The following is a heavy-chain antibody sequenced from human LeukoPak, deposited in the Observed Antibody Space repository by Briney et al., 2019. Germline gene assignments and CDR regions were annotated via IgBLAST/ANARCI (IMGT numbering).Heavy chain of an antibody. J-gene: IGHJ4*02. D-gene: IGHD5-18*01. CDR3: ARASRGSAMVENDY. Sequence: ASVKVSCKASGYTFTGYYMHWGRQAPGQGLEWMGWINPNSGGTHYAQKFQGRVTMTRDTSISTAYMELSRLRSDDTAVYYCARASRGSAMVENDYWGQGTLVTVSS. CDR2: INPNSGGT. CDR1: GYTFTGYY. V-gene: IGHV1-2*02.